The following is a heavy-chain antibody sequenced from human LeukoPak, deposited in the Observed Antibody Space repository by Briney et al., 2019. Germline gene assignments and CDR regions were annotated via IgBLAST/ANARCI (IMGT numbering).Heavy chain of an antibody. CDR3: ARDLSGYSFGFGGDL. J-gene: IGHJ4*02. CDR2: MYSVGST. V-gene: IGHV3-66*01. Sequence: GGSLRLSCAASGFTISANFMSWVRQAPGKGLEWVSVMYSVGSTFYVDSVKGRFAISRDGYKNTLDLQMDSLRVDDTAVYYCARDLSGYSFGFGGDLWGQGTLVTVSS. D-gene: IGHD6-13*01. CDR1: GFTISANF.